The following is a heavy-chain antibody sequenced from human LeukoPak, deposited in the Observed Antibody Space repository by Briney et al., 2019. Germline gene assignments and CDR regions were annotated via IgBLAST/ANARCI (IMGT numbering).Heavy chain of an antibody. CDR3: ARDVGIVGVPDY. CDR2: INPNSGGT. V-gene: IGHV1-2*06. D-gene: IGHD1-26*01. Sequence: ASVKVSCKASGYTFTGYYMHWVRQAPGQGLEWMGRINPNSGGTNYAQKFQGRVTMTRDTSISTAYMELSRLRSDDTAMYYCARDVGIVGVPDYWGQGTLVTVSS. J-gene: IGHJ4*02. CDR1: GYTFTGYY.